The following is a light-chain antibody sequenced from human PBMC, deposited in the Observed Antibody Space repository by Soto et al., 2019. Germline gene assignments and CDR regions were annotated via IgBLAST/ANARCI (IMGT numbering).Light chain of an antibody. CDR2: RNN. Sequence: QSGLTQPPSASGTPGQRVTMSCSGSSSNIGNNYLYWYQQVPGTAPKLLIYRNNYRPSGVPDRFSGSKSGTFASLVISGLRSEDEADYYCAVWDDSLSAWVFGGGTKVTVL. V-gene: IGLV1-47*01. CDR3: AVWDDSLSAWV. J-gene: IGLJ3*02. CDR1: SSNIGNNY.